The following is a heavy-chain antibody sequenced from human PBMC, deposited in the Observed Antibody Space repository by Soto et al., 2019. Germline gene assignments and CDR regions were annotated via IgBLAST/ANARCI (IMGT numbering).Heavy chain of an antibody. CDR3: ARAHLESRNAFLGLPKHYYYYGMDV. D-gene: IGHD1-1*01. CDR1: GFTFSSYA. J-gene: IGHJ6*02. CDR2: ISYDGSNK. Sequence: PGESLKISCAASGFTFSSYAMHWVRQAPGKGLEWVAVISYDGSNKYYADSVKGRFTISRDNSKNTLYLQMNSLRAEDTAVYYCARAHLESRNAFLGLPKHYYYYGMDVWGQGTTVTVSS. V-gene: IGHV3-30-3*01.